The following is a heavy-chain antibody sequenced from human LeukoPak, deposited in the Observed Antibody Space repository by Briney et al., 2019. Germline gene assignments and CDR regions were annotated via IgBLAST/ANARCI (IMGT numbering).Heavy chain of an antibody. CDR2: INTNTGNP. CDR3: ARDSAIVVVASYYYYGMDV. CDR1: GYTFTSYG. Sequence: GASVKVSCKASGYTFTSYGISWVRQAPGQGLEWMGWINTNTGNPTYAQGFTGRFVFSLDTSVSTAYLQISSLKAEDTAVYYCARDSAIVVVASYYYYGMDVWGQGTTVTVSS. J-gene: IGHJ6*02. V-gene: IGHV7-4-1*02. D-gene: IGHD2-15*01.